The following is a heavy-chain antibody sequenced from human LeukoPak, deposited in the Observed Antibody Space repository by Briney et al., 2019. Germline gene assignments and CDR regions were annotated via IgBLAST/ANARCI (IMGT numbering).Heavy chain of an antibody. J-gene: IGHJ4*02. CDR1: GFTFDDYA. Sequence: PGGSLRLSCAASGFTFDDYAMHWVRQAPGKGLEWVSLISGDGGSTYYADSVKGRFTISRDNSKNSLYLQMNSLKTEDTAVYYCTRGTGYGGNRIDYWGQGTLVTVSS. D-gene: IGHD4-23*01. V-gene: IGHV3-43*02. CDR2: ISGDGGST. CDR3: TRGTGYGGNRIDY.